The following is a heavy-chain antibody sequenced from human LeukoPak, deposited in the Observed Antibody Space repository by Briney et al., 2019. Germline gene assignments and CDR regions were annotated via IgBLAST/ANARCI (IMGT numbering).Heavy chain of an antibody. CDR2: IRYDGSNK. CDR3: ARFVDYYYDSSGYSGY. D-gene: IGHD3-22*01. CDR1: GFTFSSYG. V-gene: IGHV3-30*02. Sequence: PGGSLRLSCAASGFTFSSYGMHWVRQAPGKGLEWVAFIRYDGSNKYYADSVKGRFTISRDNSKNTLYLQMNSLRAEGTAVYYCARFVDYYYDSSGYSGYWGQGTLVTVSS. J-gene: IGHJ4*02.